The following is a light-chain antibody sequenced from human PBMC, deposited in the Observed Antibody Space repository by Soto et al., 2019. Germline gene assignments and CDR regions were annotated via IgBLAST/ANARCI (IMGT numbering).Light chain of an antibody. CDR1: QRVSSN. CDR2: AAS. CDR3: QQFHSSPLT. Sequence: EIKFTQSPAVVSFSVRDRYTISCLASQRVSSNLAWYQQKPGKAPKLLIKAASTMQSGVPLRFSGSGSGTEFTLTISSLQPEDFATFYCQQFHSSPLTFGGGTKV. V-gene: IGKV1-9*01. J-gene: IGKJ4*01.